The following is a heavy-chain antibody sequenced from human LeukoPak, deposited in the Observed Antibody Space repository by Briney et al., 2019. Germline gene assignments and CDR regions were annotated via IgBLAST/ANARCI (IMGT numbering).Heavy chain of an antibody. J-gene: IGHJ4*02. Sequence: GGSLRLSCAASRFTFSNFGMSWVRQAPGKGLEWVSAISGSGGSTYYADSVKGRFTISRDNSKNTLYLQVNSLRAEDTAVYYCAKARDGYNPPLFDYWGQGTLVTVSS. CDR2: ISGSGGST. CDR3: AKARDGYNPPLFDY. V-gene: IGHV3-23*01. CDR1: RFTFSNFG. D-gene: IGHD5-24*01.